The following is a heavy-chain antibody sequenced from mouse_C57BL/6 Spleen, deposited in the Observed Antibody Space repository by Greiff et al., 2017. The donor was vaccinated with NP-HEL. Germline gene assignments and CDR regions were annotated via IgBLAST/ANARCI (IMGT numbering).Heavy chain of an antibody. D-gene: IGHD2-2*01. CDR3: ATARLYGYDKDYYAMDY. CDR1: GYTFTDYY. J-gene: IGHJ4*01. Sequence: EVQLQQSGPVLVKPGASVKMSCKASGYTFTDYYMNWVKQSHGKSLEWIGVINPYNGGTSYNQKFKGKATLTVDKSSSTAYMALNSLTSEDSAVYYCATARLYGYDKDYYAMDYWGQGTSVTVSS. CDR2: INPYNGGT. V-gene: IGHV1-19*01.